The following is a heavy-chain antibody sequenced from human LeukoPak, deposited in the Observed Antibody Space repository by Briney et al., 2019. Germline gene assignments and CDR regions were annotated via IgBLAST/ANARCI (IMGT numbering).Heavy chain of an antibody. CDR3: AKDGYSSGWYGEFDY. CDR1: GFTFSSYA. D-gene: IGHD6-19*01. Sequence: GGPLRLSCAASGFTFSSYAMSWVRQAPGKGLEWVSAISGSGGSTYYADSVKGRFTISRDNSKNTLYLQMNSLRAEDTAVYYCAKDGYSSGWYGEFDYWGQGTLVTVSS. J-gene: IGHJ4*02. V-gene: IGHV3-23*01. CDR2: ISGSGGST.